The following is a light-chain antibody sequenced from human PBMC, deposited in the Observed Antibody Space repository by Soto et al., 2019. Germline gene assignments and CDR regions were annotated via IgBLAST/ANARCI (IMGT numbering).Light chain of an antibody. J-gene: IGKJ1*01. V-gene: IGKV1-5*03. CDR1: QSIRTW. Sequence: DIQMTQSPSTLSASVGDRVTMTCRASQSIRTWLAWYQQKPGKAPRLLMYQASSLKSGVPSRFSGSGSETDFTLTITSLQPDDTATYFCQQYSNYLWTVGQGTKVDSK. CDR3: QQYSNYLWT. CDR2: QAS.